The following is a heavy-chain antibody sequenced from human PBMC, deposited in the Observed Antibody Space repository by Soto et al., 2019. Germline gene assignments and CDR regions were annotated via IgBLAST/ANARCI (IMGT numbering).Heavy chain of an antibody. Sequence: QVQLQQSGPGLVKPSQTLSLTCGISGDSVSSNSATWNWIRQSPSRGLEWLGRTYYRSQWHNEYEESVKSRITINPDTSKNQFSLQLNSMSPEDTAVYYCARERGFRSEALDIWGRGTMVTVSS. J-gene: IGHJ3*02. D-gene: IGHD3-10*01. V-gene: IGHV6-1*01. CDR1: GDSVSSNSAT. CDR2: TYYRSQWHN. CDR3: ARERGFRSEALDI.